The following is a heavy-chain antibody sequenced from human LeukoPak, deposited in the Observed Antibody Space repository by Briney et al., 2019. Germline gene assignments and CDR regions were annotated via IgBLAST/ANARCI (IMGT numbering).Heavy chain of an antibody. J-gene: IGHJ3*02. CDR3: ARGGIVVVVAALLPSSAFDI. CDR1: GGSISSYY. Sequence: SETLSLTCTVSGGSISSYYWSWIRQPPGKGLEWIGYIYTSGSTNYNPSLKSRVTISVDTFKNQFSLKLSSVTAADTAVYYCARGGIVVVVAALLPSSAFDIWGQGTMVTVSS. CDR2: IYTSGST. D-gene: IGHD2-15*01. V-gene: IGHV4-4*09.